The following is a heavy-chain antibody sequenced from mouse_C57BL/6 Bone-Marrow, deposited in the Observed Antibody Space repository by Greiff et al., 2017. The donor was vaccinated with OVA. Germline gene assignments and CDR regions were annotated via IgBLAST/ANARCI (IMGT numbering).Heavy chain of an antibody. V-gene: IGHV1-19*01. CDR3: ARGWLLPWFAY. Sequence: EVQVVESGPVLVKPGASVKMSCKASGYTFTDYYMNWVKQSHGKSLEWIGVINPYNGGTSYNQKFKGKATLTVDKSSSTAYMELNSLTSEDSAVYYCARGWLLPWFAYWGQGTLVTVSA. CDR2: INPYNGGT. D-gene: IGHD2-3*01. CDR1: GYTFTDYY. J-gene: IGHJ3*01.